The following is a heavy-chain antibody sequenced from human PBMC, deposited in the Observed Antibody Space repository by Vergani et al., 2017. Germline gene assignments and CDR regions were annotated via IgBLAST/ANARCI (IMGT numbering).Heavy chain of an antibody. Sequence: QVQLVESGGGVVQPGRSLRLSCAASGFTFSSYAMHWVRQAPGKGLEWVAVISYDGSNKYYADFVKGRFTISRDNSKNTLYLQMNSLRVEDTAVYYCARARRTKGIAVAGNEYFQHWSQGTLVTVSS. CDR1: GFTFSSYA. J-gene: IGHJ1*01. D-gene: IGHD6-19*01. CDR2: ISYDGSNK. V-gene: IGHV3-30-3*01. CDR3: ARARRTKGIAVAGNEYFQH.